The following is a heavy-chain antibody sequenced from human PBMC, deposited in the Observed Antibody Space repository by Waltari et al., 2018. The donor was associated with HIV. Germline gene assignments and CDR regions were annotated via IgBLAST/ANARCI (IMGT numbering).Heavy chain of an antibody. J-gene: IGHJ4*02. Sequence: QVQLQESGPGLVKPSQTLSLTCTVPGGSISSGDYYWSWIRQPPGKGLAGIAYSFYSGSTNSPPTLQSRVTISVDTSKNQFSLKLSSVTAADTAVYYCARVRGPYDSSGYFQYYFDYWGQGTLVTVSS. D-gene: IGHD3-22*01. V-gene: IGHV4-30-4*01. CDR2: SFYSGST. CDR3: ARVRGPYDSSGYFQYYFDY. CDR1: GGSISSGDYY.